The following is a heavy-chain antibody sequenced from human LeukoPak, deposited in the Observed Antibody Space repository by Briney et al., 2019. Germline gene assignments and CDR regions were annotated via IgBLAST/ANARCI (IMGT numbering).Heavy chain of an antibody. CDR3: ARGYSSSGWYGWFDP. V-gene: IGHV4-34*01. Sequence: SETLSLTCAVYGGSFSGYYWSWIRQPPGKGLEWIGEINHSGSTNYNPSLKSRVTISVDTSKNQFSLKLSSVTAAGTAVYYCARGYSSSGWYGWFDPWGQGTLVTVSS. CDR1: GGSFSGYY. D-gene: IGHD6-19*01. CDR2: INHSGST. J-gene: IGHJ5*02.